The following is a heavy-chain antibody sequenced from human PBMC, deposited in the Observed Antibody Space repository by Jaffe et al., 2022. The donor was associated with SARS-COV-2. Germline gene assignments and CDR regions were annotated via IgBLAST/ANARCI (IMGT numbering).Heavy chain of an antibody. J-gene: IGHJ4*02. D-gene: IGHD6-13*01. CDR2: INHSGGA. Sequence: QVHLQQWGAGLLKPSETLSLTCTISGGSLDGYYWTWIRQPPGKGLEWIGEINHSGGAVYIPSLKSRVTISIDASKSQFSLKLDSVTAADSAVYYCARGGPGQQLVLVHWGQGTLVTVSS. CDR3: ARGGPGQQLVLVH. CDR1: GGSLDGYY. V-gene: IGHV4-34*01.